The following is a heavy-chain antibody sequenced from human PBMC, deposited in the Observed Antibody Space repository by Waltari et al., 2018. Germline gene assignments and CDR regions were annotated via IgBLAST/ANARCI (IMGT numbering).Heavy chain of an antibody. CDR1: GGSFSGYY. CDR3: ARGSDIVATTGWFDY. V-gene: IGHV4-34*01. D-gene: IGHD5-12*01. CDR2: INHSGST. J-gene: IGHJ4*02. Sequence: QVQLQQWGAGLLKPSETLSLTCAVYGGSFSGYYWSWIRQPPGKGREWIGEINHSGSTNYNPSLKSRVAISVDTSKNQLSLKLSSVTAADTAVYYCARGSDIVATTGWFDYWGQGTLVTVSS.